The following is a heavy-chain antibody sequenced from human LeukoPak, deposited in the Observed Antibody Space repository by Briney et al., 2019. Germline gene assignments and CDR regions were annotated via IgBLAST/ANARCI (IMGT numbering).Heavy chain of an antibody. V-gene: IGHV4-39*02. CDR1: GASISSSSHY. D-gene: IGHD5-24*01. J-gene: IGHJ4*02. Sequence: SETLSLTCSVSGASISSSSHYWGWIRQPPGKGLEWIVSIHYTGSTYYNPSLKSRVTISVDTSKNHFSLKLTSVTAADMAVYYCARGGQEGYNYPYFDYWDQGTLVTVSS. CDR3: ARGGQEGYNYPYFDY. CDR2: IHYTGST.